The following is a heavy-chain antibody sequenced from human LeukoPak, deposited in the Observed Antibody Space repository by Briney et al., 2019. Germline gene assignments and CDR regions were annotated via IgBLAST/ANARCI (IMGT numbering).Heavy chain of an antibody. J-gene: IGHJ4*02. CDR3: ARDYFGSDQPFDY. D-gene: IGHD3-10*01. CDR2: ISSSSSYI. Sequence: GGSLRLSCAASEFTFSGYNLNWVRQAPGKGLEWVSSISSSSSYIYYADSVKGRFTISRDNAKNSLYLQMNSLRAEDTAVYYCARDYFGSDQPFDYWGQGTLVTVSS. V-gene: IGHV3-21*01. CDR1: EFTFSGYN.